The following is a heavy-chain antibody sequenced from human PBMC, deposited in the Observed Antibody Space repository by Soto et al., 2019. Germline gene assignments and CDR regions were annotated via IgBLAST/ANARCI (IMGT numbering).Heavy chain of an antibody. CDR1: GASISDGNYY. CDR2: VYYSGST. Sequence: LSLTCSVSGASISDGNYYWTWIRQSPAKGLEWIGYVYYSGSTYYNPSLQSRVTISADTSNNYYSLKLNSVTVADTAVYFCARGRFLDFWGQGILVTVSS. J-gene: IGHJ4*02. V-gene: IGHV4-30-4*01. D-gene: IGHD3-3*01. CDR3: ARGRFLDF.